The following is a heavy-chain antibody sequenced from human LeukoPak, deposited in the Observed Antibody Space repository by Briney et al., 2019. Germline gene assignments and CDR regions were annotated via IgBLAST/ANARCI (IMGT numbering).Heavy chain of an antibody. CDR3: ARDGYSFGHDFDY. V-gene: IGHV3-74*01. J-gene: IGHJ4*02. D-gene: IGHD5-18*01. CDR2: IKGDGSST. CDR1: GFTFSSYW. Sequence: WGSLRLSCAASGFTFSSYWMHWVRHTPGKGLVWVSRIKGDGSSTSYADSVKGRFTISRDNAKNTLYLQMNSLRAEDTAVYYCARDGYSFGHDFDYWGQGTLVTVSS.